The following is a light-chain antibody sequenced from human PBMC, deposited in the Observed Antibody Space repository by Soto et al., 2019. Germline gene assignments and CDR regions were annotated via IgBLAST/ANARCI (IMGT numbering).Light chain of an antibody. CDR2: AAS. J-gene: IGKJ2*01. V-gene: IGKV3-20*01. CDR3: QQYGSSPPYS. CDR1: RSFASSY. Sequence: IVLTQSPGTLSLSPGERATLSCRASRSFASSYLAWYLQKPGQAPRLLIYAASISDTGIPDRFSGSASGTDFTLTISRLDPEDFAVYYCQQYGSSPPYSFGQGTKLEIK.